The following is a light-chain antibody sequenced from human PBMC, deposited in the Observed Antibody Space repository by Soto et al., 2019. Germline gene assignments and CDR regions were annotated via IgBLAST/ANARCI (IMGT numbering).Light chain of an antibody. CDR1: SSNVGGYNY. J-gene: IGLJ1*01. CDR3: CSYAGSNTYV. Sequence: LTQPRSVSGFPGQSVTISCTGTSSNVGGYNYVSWYQQHPGKAPKLMIYDVNKRPSGVPDRFSGSKSGNTASLTISGLQAEDEADYYCCSYAGSNTYVFGTGTKVTVL. CDR2: DVN. V-gene: IGLV2-11*01.